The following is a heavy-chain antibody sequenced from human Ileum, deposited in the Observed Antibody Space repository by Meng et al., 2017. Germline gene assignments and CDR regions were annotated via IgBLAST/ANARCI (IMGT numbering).Heavy chain of an antibody. Sequence: GESLKISCAASGFSVSSNLMSWVRQAPGKGLEWVSILYSDDTTYYGDSVKGRFAMSRDNSKNTLYLQLNSVRAEDTAVYYCARDLRHGTPDSHDIWGQGTVVTVSS. CDR3: ARDLRHGTPDSHDI. CDR2: LYSDDTT. J-gene: IGHJ3*02. D-gene: IGHD1-26*01. V-gene: IGHV3-66*02. CDR1: GFSVSSNL.